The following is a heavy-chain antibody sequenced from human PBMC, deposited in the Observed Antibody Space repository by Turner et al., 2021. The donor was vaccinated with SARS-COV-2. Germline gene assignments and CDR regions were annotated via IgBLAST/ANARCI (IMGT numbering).Heavy chain of an antibody. CDR1: GFTVRCYW. CDR2: RKEDGSEK. V-gene: IGHV3-7*03. J-gene: IGHJ6*02. CDR3: AREESGSFGAYGMDV. Sequence: EVQLVESGGGLVQPGGSLRLSCASLGFTVRCYWMNWVRQGPGKGLEWVANRKEDGSEKYYVDSVKGRFTISRDNAKNSLYLQMNSLRAEDTAVYYCAREESGSFGAYGMDVWGQGTTVTVSS. D-gene: IGHD1-26*01.